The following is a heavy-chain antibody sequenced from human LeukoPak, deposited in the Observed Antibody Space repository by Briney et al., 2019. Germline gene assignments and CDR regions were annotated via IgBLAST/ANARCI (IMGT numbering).Heavy chain of an antibody. CDR1: GFTFSSYG. Sequence: PGGSLRLSCAASGFTFSSYGMNWFRQAPGKGLKGLAVIWYDGSNKYYADSVKGRFTISRDNSKNTLYLQMNSLRAEDTAVYYCARMAGTGTTFAVYFDYWGQGTLVTVSS. D-gene: IGHD1-7*01. CDR3: ARMAGTGTTFAVYFDY. J-gene: IGHJ4*02. CDR2: IWYDGSNK. V-gene: IGHV3-33*01.